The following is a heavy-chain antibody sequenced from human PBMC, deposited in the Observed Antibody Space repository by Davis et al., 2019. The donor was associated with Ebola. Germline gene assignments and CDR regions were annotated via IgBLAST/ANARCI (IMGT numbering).Heavy chain of an antibody. Sequence: PGGSPRLSCAASGFTFNTYWMSWVRQAPGKGLEWVANIKEDGSEKYYVDSVKGRFTISRDNAKNSLYLQMNSLRAEDTAVYYCARDVAGVAVIATGVDYWGQGTLVTVSS. CDR2: IKEDGSEK. J-gene: IGHJ4*02. V-gene: IGHV3-7*03. CDR1: GFTFNTYW. D-gene: IGHD2-21*01. CDR3: ARDVAGVAVIATGVDY.